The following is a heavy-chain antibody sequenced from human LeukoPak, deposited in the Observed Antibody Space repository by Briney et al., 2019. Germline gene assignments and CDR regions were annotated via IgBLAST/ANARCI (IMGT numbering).Heavy chain of an antibody. V-gene: IGHV4-39*01. Sequence: SETLSLTCTVSGGSISSSTYYWGWGRQSPGKGLEWVGCMSYTGSTSYNPSLKSRVTISVDTSKNQFSLNLSSVTAADTALYYCARHAGSAYSNWFDPWGQGTLVTVSS. CDR2: MSYTGST. J-gene: IGHJ5*02. CDR3: ARHAGSAYSNWFDP. D-gene: IGHD5-18*01. CDR1: GGSISSSTYY.